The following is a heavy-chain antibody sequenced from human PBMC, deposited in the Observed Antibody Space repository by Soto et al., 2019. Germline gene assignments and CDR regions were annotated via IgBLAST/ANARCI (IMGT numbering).Heavy chain of an antibody. J-gene: IGHJ4*02. D-gene: IGHD2-15*01. Sequence: QVQLQESGPGLVKPSQTLSLTCTVSGDSVRNGGYYWNWIRQYPGKGLEWIGYIYYTGSTSYNPSLGSRLTISADTSKNQFSLRLRSVTAADTAVYYCVREVAATPYFEYWGQGALVTISS. CDR3: VREVAATPYFEY. CDR1: GDSVRNGGYY. V-gene: IGHV4-31*03. CDR2: IYYTGST.